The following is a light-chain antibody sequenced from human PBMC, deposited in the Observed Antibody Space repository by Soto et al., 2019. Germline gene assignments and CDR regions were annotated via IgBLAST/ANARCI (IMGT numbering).Light chain of an antibody. CDR3: AAWDDSLNGVV. CDR1: SSNIGSNT. V-gene: IGLV1-44*01. J-gene: IGLJ2*01. Sequence: QSVLTQPPSASGTPGQRVTISCSGSSSNIGSNTVNWYQQLSGTAPKLLIYSNNQRPSGVPDRFSGSKSGTSASLAISGLQSEDEADYYCAAWDDSLNGVVFGGGTK. CDR2: SNN.